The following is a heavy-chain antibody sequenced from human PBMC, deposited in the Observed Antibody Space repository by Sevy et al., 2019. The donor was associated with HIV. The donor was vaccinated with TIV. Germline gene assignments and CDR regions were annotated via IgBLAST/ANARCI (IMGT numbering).Heavy chain of an antibody. CDR3: ARLYSSSWSDY. CDR2: IHYSGST. Sequence: SETLSLTCTVSGGSISSSSYYWGWIRQPPGKGLEWIGSIHYSGSTYYNPSLKSRVTISVDTSKNQFSLKLSSVTAADTAVYYCARLYSSSWSDYWGQGTLVTVSS. CDR1: GGSISSSSYY. D-gene: IGHD6-13*01. J-gene: IGHJ4*02. V-gene: IGHV4-39*01.